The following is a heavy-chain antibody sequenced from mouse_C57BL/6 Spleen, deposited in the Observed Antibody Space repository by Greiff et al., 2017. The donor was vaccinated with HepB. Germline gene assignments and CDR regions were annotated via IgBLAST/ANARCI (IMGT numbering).Heavy chain of an antibody. CDR3: ARCPREITTVVARNYYAMDY. CDR1: GFTFSSYG. CDR2: ISSGGSYT. D-gene: IGHD1-1*01. Sequence: EVQVVESGGDLVKPGGSLKLSCAASGFTFSSYGMSWVRQTPDKRLEWVATISSGGSYTYYPDSVKGRFTISRDNAKNTLYLQMSSLKSEDTAMYYCARCPREITTVVARNYYAMDYWGQGTSVTVSS. J-gene: IGHJ4*01. V-gene: IGHV5-6*01.